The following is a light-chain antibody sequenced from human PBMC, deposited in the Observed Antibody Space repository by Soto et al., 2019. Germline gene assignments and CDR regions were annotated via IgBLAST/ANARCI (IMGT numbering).Light chain of an antibody. V-gene: IGKV3-15*01. CDR3: QQYQSWPLT. CDR1: QRVYSN. J-gene: IGKJ4*01. Sequence: EIVMTQFPATLSLSQGERATLSCRASQRVYSNLAWYQQKPGQTPRLLIYESSTRATGIPARFSGGGSGTEFTLTISSLQSEDFADYFCQQYQSWPLTFGGGTKVEIK. CDR2: ESS.